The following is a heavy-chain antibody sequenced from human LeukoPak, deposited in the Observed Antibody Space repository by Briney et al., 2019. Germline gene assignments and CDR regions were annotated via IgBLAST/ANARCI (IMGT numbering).Heavy chain of an antibody. CDR2: ISSSSSYI. D-gene: IGHD6-13*01. CDR1: GFTFSSYS. Sequence: GGSLRLSCAASGFTFSSYSMNWVRQAPGKGLEWVSSISSSSSYIYYADSVKGRFTISRDNAKNSLYLQMNSLRAEDPAVYYCARCGYSSTWYFFVYYYGMDVWGQGTTVTVSS. J-gene: IGHJ6*02. V-gene: IGHV3-21*01. CDR3: ARCGYSSTWYFFVYYYGMDV.